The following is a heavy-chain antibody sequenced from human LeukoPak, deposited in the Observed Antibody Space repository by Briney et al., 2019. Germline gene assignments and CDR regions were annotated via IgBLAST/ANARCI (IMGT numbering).Heavy chain of an antibody. CDR3: ARLILRYFNYYYYMDV. J-gene: IGHJ6*03. CDR1: GGFFSGYY. D-gene: IGHD3-9*01. CDR2: INHSGST. V-gene: IGHV4-34*01. Sequence: SETLSLTCAVYGGFFSGYYWSWIRQPPGKGLEWIGEINHSGSTNYNPSLKSRVTISVDTSKNQFSLKLSSVTAADTAVYYCARLILRYFNYYYYMDVWGKGTTVTVSS.